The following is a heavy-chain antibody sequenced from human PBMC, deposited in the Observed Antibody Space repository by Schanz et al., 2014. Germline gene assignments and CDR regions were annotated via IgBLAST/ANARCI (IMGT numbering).Heavy chain of an antibody. J-gene: IGHJ6*02. CDR1: GFTFSDYY. CDR3: ARFLARYQYYGVDV. CDR2: ISGSSIHK. Sequence: PGGSLRLSCAASGFTFSDYYMAWIRQAPGKGLEWVSHISGSSIHKNYADSVKGRFSISRDNGETSVYLQINSLRVEDTAVYYCARFLARYQYYGVDVWGQGTTVIVS. V-gene: IGHV3-11*03. D-gene: IGHD3-3*01.